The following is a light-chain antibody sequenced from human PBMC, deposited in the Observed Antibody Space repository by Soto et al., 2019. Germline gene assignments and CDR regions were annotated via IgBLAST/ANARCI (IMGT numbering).Light chain of an antibody. CDR2: DAS. Sequence: EIVMTQSPATVSVSPGERATLSCRASQSVSNNLAWFQQKPGQAPRLLIYDASNRATGIPARFSGSGSGTDFTLTISSLEPEDFAVYYCQQRSNWPGTFGQGTKVDI. J-gene: IGKJ1*01. V-gene: IGKV3-11*01. CDR3: QQRSNWPGT. CDR1: QSVSNN.